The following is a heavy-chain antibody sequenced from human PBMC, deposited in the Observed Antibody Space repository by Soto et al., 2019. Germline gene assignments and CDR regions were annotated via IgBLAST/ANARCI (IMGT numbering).Heavy chain of an antibody. CDR2: INHSGST. CDR1: GGSFSGYY. Sequence: PSETLSLTCAVYGGSFSGYYWSWIRQPPGKGLEWIGEINHSGSTNYNPSLKSRVTISVDTSKNQFSLKLSSVTAADTAVYYCARGRAGGSGSLPGNNWFDPWGQGTLVTVSS. D-gene: IGHD3-10*01. CDR3: ARGRAGGSGSLPGNNWFDP. J-gene: IGHJ5*02. V-gene: IGHV4-34*01.